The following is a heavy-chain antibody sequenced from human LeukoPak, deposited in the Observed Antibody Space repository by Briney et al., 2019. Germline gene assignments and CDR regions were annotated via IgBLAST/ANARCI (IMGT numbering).Heavy chain of an antibody. CDR2: IRYDGSNK. CDR3: AKDGGGITIFGVVTPFDY. D-gene: IGHD3-3*01. Sequence: GGSLRLSCAASGFTFSSYGMHWVRQAPGKGLEWVAFIRYDGSNKYYADSVKGRFTISRDNSKNTLYLQMNSLRAEDTAVYYCAKDGGGITIFGVVTPFDYWGQGTLVTVSS. V-gene: IGHV3-30*02. CDR1: GFTFSSYG. J-gene: IGHJ4*02.